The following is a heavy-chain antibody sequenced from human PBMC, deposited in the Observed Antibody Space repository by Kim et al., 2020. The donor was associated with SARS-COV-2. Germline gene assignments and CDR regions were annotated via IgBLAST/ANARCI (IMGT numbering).Heavy chain of an antibody. V-gene: IGHV4-31*02. D-gene: IGHD1-26*01. J-gene: IGHJ3*02. Sequence: NPSLKSRVTITVDTSNNQFSLKLSSVTAAGTAVYYCASFVPAGARDAFDIWGQGTMVTVSS. CDR3: ASFVPAGARDAFDI.